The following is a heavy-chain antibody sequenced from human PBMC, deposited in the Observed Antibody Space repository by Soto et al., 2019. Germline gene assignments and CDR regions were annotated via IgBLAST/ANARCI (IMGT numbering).Heavy chain of an antibody. CDR3: TTAPYYDILTGSSGMDV. V-gene: IGHV3-15*01. J-gene: IGHJ6*02. D-gene: IGHD3-9*01. Sequence: GGSLRLSCAASGFTFSNAWMSWVRQAPGKGLEWVGRIKSKTDGGTTDYAAPVKGRFTISRDDSKNTLYLQMNSLKTEDTAVYYCTTAPYYDILTGSSGMDVWGQGTTVTVSS. CDR1: GFTFSNAW. CDR2: IKSKTDGGTT.